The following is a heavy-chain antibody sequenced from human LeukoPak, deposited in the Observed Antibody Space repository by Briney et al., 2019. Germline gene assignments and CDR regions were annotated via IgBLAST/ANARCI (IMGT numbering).Heavy chain of an antibody. CDR2: ISGSGGNT. CDR1: GFTFSRNG. V-gene: IGHV3-23*01. Sequence: PGGTLRLSCAASGFTFSRNGMTWVRQAPGKGLEWVSAISGSGGNTYYADSVKGRFTISRDNSKKTLYLQMNSLRAEDTAVYYCAKDRRAGSYDYWGQGTLVTVSS. D-gene: IGHD3-10*01. CDR3: AKDRRAGSYDY. J-gene: IGHJ4*02.